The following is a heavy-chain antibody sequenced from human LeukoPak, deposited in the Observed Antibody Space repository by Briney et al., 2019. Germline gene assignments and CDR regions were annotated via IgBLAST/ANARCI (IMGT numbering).Heavy chain of an antibody. D-gene: IGHD6-13*01. J-gene: IGHJ6*02. V-gene: IGHV3-23*01. CDR2: ISGSGGTK. Sequence: GGSLRLSCAASGFTFSSYSMNWVRQAPGKGLEWVSAISGSGGTKYYADSVKGRFTISRDNSKNTLYLQMNSLRAEDTAVYHCAKGGAAGGAGVYYYYGLDVWGQGTTVTASS. CDR1: GFTFSSYS. CDR3: AKGGAAGGAGVYYYYGLDV.